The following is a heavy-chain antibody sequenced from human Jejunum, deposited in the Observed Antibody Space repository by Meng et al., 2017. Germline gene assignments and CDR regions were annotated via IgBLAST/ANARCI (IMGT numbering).Heavy chain of an antibody. CDR2: IDYSRTTT. D-gene: IGHD3-3*02. Sequence: QLRLQGSGPGLVEPAATLSLTCTVSGGSTTGYNDLWGWIRQPPGKGLEWIGTIDYSRTTTYYNPSLRSRVTITLDTSKNEISLKVTSVTAAETAIYYCARYSRIFGWLDPWGQGTLVTVAS. V-gene: IGHV4-39*07. J-gene: IGHJ5*02. CDR3: ARYSRIFGWLDP. CDR1: GGSTTGYNDL.